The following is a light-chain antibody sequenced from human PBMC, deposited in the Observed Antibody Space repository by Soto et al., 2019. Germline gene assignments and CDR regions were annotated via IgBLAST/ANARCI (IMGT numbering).Light chain of an antibody. V-gene: IGKV3-15*01. J-gene: IGKJ4*01. CDR1: QSVSSN. Sequence: EILLTQSPGTLSLSAGERATLSCRASQSVSSNYIAWHQQNPGQPPRLLIYGASTRATGIPARCSGSGSGTEFTLTIDSLQSDDFAVYLCQQYRNWPLTFGGGTKVDIK. CDR2: GAS. CDR3: QQYRNWPLT.